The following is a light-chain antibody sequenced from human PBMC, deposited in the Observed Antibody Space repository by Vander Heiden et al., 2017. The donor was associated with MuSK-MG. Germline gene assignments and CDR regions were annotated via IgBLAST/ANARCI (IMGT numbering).Light chain of an antibody. CDR3: MQALQTPYT. J-gene: IGKJ2*01. Sequence: DIVMTQSPLSLPVTPGEPASISCRSSQSLLHSNGYNYLGWYLQKPGQSPQLLIYLRSNRASGVPDRFSGSGSGTDFTLKISRVEAEDVGVYYCMQALQTPYTFGQGTKLEIK. CDR1: QSLLHSNGYNY. V-gene: IGKV2-28*01. CDR2: LRS.